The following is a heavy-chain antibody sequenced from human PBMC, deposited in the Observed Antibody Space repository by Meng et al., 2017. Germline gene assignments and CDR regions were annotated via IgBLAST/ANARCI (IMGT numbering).Heavy chain of an antibody. J-gene: IGHJ5*02. CDR1: GFTFRNYW. V-gene: IGHV3-74*02. CDR2: IKPDGTMT. CDR3: ARSDWFDP. Sequence: EGQLWEAGGGLVKPGGSLGLSCAASGFTFRNYWMHWVRQAPGKGLVWVSRIKPDGTMTVYADSVKGRFTISRDNAKNTLYLQMNSLRSDDTAIYYCARSDWFDPWGQGTLVTVSS.